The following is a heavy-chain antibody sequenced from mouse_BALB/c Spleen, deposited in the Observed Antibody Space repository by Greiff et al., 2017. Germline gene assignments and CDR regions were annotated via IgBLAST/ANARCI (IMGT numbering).Heavy chain of an antibody. Sequence: EVQRVESGGGLVKPGGSLKLSCAASGFTFSSYAMSWVRQTPEKRLEWVASISSGGSTYYPDSVKGRFTISRDNARNILYLQMSSLRSEDTAMYYCARGVITSYYYAMDYWGQGTSVTVSS. CDR1: GFTFSSYA. CDR2: ISSGGST. D-gene: IGHD2-4*01. V-gene: IGHV5-6-5*01. J-gene: IGHJ4*01. CDR3: ARGVITSYYYAMDY.